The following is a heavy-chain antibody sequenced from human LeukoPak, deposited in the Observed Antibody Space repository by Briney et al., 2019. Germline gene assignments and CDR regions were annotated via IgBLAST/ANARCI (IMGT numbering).Heavy chain of an antibody. CDR3: ARGEYCSGGSCYHDAFDI. CDR1: GGSISSSSYY. Sequence: PSETLSLTCTVSGGSISSSSYYWGWIRQPPGKGLEWIGSIYYSGSTYYNPSLKSRVTISVDTSKNQFSLKLSSVTAADTAVYYCARGEYCSGGSCYHDAFDIWGQGTMVTVSS. D-gene: IGHD2-15*01. J-gene: IGHJ3*02. CDR2: IYYSGST. V-gene: IGHV4-39*07.